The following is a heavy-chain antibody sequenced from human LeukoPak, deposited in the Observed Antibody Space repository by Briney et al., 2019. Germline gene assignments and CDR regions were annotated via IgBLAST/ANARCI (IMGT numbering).Heavy chain of an antibody. J-gene: IGHJ4*02. D-gene: IGHD2-15*01. CDR1: GFTFCGFW. Sequence: PGGSLRLSCVASGFTFCGFWMSWVRHAPGRGLEWVANIKQDGSEKYYVDSVKGRFTISRDNAKNSLYLHMNSLRAEDTAIYYCTRAGYCIGGSCYKVFDYWGQGNLVTVSS. CDR2: IKQDGSEK. V-gene: IGHV3-7*03. CDR3: TRAGYCIGGSCYKVFDY.